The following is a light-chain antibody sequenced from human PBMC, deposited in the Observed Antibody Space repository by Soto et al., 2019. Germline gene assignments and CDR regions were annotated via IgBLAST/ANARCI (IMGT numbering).Light chain of an antibody. CDR3: SSSTSSSTCV. CDR2: DVS. CDR1: SSDVGGYNY. Sequence: QSALTQPASVSGSPGQSITISCTGTSSDVGGYNYVSWYQQHPGKAPKLMIYDVSNRPSGVSNRFSGSKSGNTASLTISGLQAEDEADYYCSSSTSSSTCVCVTATNVTVL. V-gene: IGLV2-14*01. J-gene: IGLJ1*01.